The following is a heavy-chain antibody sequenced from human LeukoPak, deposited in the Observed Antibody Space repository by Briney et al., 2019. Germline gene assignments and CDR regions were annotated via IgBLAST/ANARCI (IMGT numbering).Heavy chain of an antibody. CDR3: RKIKLGAYLDL. Sequence: PAASLSLTWTVAAGSTSSNYCGWIRQSPGKGREWVGYVYNSGDTAKNPSLKSPVPILLDTSKNRCSRKWTSLRPADRSVYYFRKIKLGAYLDLWGRGTLVPASS. J-gene: IGHJ2*01. CDR2: VYNSGDT. V-gene: IGHV4-59*08. D-gene: IGHD3-16*01. CDR1: AGSTSSNY.